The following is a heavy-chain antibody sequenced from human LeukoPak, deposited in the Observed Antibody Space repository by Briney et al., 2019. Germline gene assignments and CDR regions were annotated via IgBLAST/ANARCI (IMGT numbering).Heavy chain of an antibody. D-gene: IGHD3-10*01. Sequence: SVKVSCKASGGTFSSYAISWVRQAPGQGLEWMGGIIPIFGTANYAQKFQGRVTITADESTSTAYMELSSLRSEDTAVYYCAGDPIRSGDYYYGMDVWGQGTTVTVSS. CDR2: IIPIFGTA. CDR1: GGTFSSYA. CDR3: AGDPIRSGDYYYGMDV. V-gene: IGHV1-69*01. J-gene: IGHJ6*02.